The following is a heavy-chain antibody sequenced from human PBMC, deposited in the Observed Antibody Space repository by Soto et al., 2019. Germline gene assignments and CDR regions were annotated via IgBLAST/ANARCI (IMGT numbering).Heavy chain of an antibody. CDR3: ATESYYDFWSGYYPNHYYYYGMDV. Sequence: SVKVSCKASGGTFSRYGISWVRQALGQGLEWMGGIIPIFGTANYAQKFQGRVTITADESTSTAYMELSSLRSEDTAVYYCATESYYDFWSGYYPNHYYYYGMDVWGQGTTVTVSS. CDR1: GGTFSRYG. D-gene: IGHD3-3*01. V-gene: IGHV1-69*13. CDR2: IIPIFGTA. J-gene: IGHJ6*02.